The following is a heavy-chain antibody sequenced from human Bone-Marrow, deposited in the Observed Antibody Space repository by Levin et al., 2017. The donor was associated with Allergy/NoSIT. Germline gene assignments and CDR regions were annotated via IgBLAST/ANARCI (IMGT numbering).Heavy chain of an antibody. CDR2: IIPIFGTA. J-gene: IGHJ4*02. D-gene: IGHD3-9*01. Sequence: GASVKVSCKASGGTFSSYPISWVRQAPGQGLEWMGRIIPIFGTANYAQKFQGRVTITADESTSTAYMELSSLRSEDTAVYYCASATYYDILTGYLLYWGQGTLVTVSS. CDR3: ASATYYDILTGYLLY. CDR1: GGTFSSYP. V-gene: IGHV1-69*13.